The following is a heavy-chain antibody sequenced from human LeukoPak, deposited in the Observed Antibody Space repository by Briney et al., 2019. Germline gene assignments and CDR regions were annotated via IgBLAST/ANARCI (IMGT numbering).Heavy chain of an antibody. V-gene: IGHV4-34*01. D-gene: IGHD2-15*01. CDR3: ARGLGCSGGSCYPSWYYGMDV. CDR1: GGSFSGYD. CDR2: INHSGST. J-gene: IGHJ6*02. Sequence: SETLSLTCAVYGGSFSGYDWSWIRQPPGKGLEWIGEINHSGSTNYNPSLKSRVTISVDTSKNQFSLKLSSVTAADTAVYYCARGLGCSGGSCYPSWYYGMDVWGQGTTVTVSS.